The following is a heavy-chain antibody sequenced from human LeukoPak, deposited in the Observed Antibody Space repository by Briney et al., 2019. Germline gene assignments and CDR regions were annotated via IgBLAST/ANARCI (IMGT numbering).Heavy chain of an antibody. V-gene: IGHV1-69*13. CDR2: IIPIFGTA. CDR1: GYTFPSYF. J-gene: IGHJ5*02. Sequence: SVKVSCKASGYTFPSYFMHWVRQAPGQGLEWMGGIIPIFGTANYAQKFQGRVTITADESTSTAYMELSSLRSEDTAVYYCARASGLPHLNWFDPWGQGTLVTVSS. D-gene: IGHD3-22*01. CDR3: ARASGLPHLNWFDP.